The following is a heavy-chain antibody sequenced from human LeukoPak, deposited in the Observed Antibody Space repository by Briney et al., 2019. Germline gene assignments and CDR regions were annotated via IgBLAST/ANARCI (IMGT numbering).Heavy chain of an antibody. V-gene: IGHV4-59*01. CDR1: GGSFSGYY. J-gene: IGHJ6*03. D-gene: IGHD3-10*01. CDR3: ARDSPYYYGSGSATYYMDV. CDR2: IYYSGST. Sequence: SETLSLTCAVYGGSFSGYYWSWIRQPPGKGLEWIGYIYYSGSTNYNPSLKSRVTISVDTSKNQFSLKLSSVTAADTAVYYCARDSPYYYGSGSATYYMDVWGKGTTVTISS.